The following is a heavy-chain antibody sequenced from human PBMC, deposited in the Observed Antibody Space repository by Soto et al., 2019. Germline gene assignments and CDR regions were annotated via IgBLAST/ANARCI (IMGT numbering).Heavy chain of an antibody. D-gene: IGHD6-13*01. CDR2: TYYRSKWYN. CDR1: GDSVSSNSAA. V-gene: IGHV6-1*01. CDR3: ARDYLAAAGIFYYMDV. J-gene: IGHJ6*03. Sequence: SQTLSLTCAISGDSVSSNSAAWNWIRQSPSRGLEWLGRTYYRSKWYNDYAVSVKSRITINPDTSKNQFSLQLNSVTPEDMALYYCARDYLAAAGIFYYMDVWGKGTTVTVSS.